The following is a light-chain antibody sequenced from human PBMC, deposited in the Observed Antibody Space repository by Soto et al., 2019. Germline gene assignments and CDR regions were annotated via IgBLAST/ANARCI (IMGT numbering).Light chain of an antibody. V-gene: IGKV3-15*01. J-gene: IGKJ2*01. CDR2: GAS. CDR1: QSVSSN. Sequence: EIVMTQSPATLSLSPGERATLSCRASQSVSSNFAWYQQNPGQAPSLLIYGASTRATGIPARFSGSGSGTEFTLTISSLESEDFAVYYCQQYNNSHPYTFGQGTKLEIK. CDR3: QQYNNSHPYT.